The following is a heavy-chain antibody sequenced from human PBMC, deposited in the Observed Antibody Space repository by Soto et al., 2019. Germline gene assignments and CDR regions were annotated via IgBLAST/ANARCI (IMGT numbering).Heavy chain of an antibody. CDR2: ISSSDTII. J-gene: IGHJ4*02. Sequence: GGSLRLSCAASGFTFSDYYMSWIRQAPGKGLEWVSYISSSDTIISYADSVKGRFTISRDNAKNSLYLQMNSLRAEDTAVYYCARDLGYYDSSGYFDYWGQGTLATVSS. V-gene: IGHV3-11*01. CDR3: ARDLGYYDSSGYFDY. D-gene: IGHD3-22*01. CDR1: GFTFSDYY.